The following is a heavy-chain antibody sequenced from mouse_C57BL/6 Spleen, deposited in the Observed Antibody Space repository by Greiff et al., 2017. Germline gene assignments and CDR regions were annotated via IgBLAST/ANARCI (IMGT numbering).Heavy chain of an antibody. CDR1: GFTFSDYG. CDR2: ISSGSSTI. Sequence: EVQLVESGGGLVKPGGSLKLSCAASGFTFSDYGMHWVRQAPEKGLEWVAYISSGSSTIYYADTVKGRFTISRDNAKNTLFLQMTSLRAENTAMYYCARVQYSKSLFADWGKGTLVTVSA. CDR3: ARVQYSKSLFAD. D-gene: IGHD2-5*01. V-gene: IGHV5-17*01. J-gene: IGHJ3*01.